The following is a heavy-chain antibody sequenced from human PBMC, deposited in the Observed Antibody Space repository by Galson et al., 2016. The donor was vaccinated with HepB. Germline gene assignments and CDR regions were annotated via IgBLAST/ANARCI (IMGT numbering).Heavy chain of an antibody. V-gene: IGHV3-23*01. CDR1: GLSLSPYA. J-gene: IGHJ6*02. CDR2: ISGSGSNT. Sequence: SLRLSCAGSGLSLSPYAISWVRQAPGKGLEWVSAISGSGSNTYYADSVKGRFAISRDNAKNTLYLQMNSLRAEDTAVYYCARDPSYYSGMDVWGQGTTVTVSS. CDR3: ARDPSYYSGMDV.